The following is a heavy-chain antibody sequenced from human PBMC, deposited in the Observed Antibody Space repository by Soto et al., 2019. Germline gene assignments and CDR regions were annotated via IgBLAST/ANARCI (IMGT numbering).Heavy chain of an antibody. CDR3: ARPKGVDTAMVSWFDP. CDR1: GGSISSSSYY. V-gene: IGHV4-39*01. Sequence: SETLSLTCTVSGGSISSSSYYWGWIRQPPGKGLEWIGSIYYSGSTYYNPSLKSRVTISVDTSKNQFSLKLSSVTAADTAVYYCARPKGVDTAMVSWFDPWGQGTLVTVSS. D-gene: IGHD5-18*01. J-gene: IGHJ5*02. CDR2: IYYSGST.